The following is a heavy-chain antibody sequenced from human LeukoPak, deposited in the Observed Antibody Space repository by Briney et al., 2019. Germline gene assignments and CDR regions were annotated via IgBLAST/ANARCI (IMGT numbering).Heavy chain of an antibody. Sequence: SETLSLTCTVSGGSISSYYWSWIRQPPGKGLEWIGYIYYSGSTNYNPSLKSRVTISVDTSKNQFSLKLSSVTAADTAVYYCARDFGAMIPSAFDIWGQGTMVTVSS. J-gene: IGHJ3*02. CDR3: ARDFGAMIPSAFDI. CDR2: IYYSGST. D-gene: IGHD3-22*01. V-gene: IGHV4-59*01. CDR1: GGSISSYY.